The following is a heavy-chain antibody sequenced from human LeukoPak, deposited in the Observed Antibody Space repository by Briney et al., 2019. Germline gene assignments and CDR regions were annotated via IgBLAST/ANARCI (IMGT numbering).Heavy chain of an antibody. CDR1: GGSFSGYY. D-gene: IGHD2-2*01. Sequence: SETLSLTCAVYGGSFSGYYWSWIRQPPGKGLEWIGEINHSGSTNYNPSLKSRVTISVDTSKNQFSLKLSSVTAADTAVYYCARDGSLDLGYCSSTSCYGVGWFDPWGQGTLVTVSS. V-gene: IGHV4-34*01. J-gene: IGHJ5*02. CDR3: ARDGSLDLGYCSSTSCYGVGWFDP. CDR2: INHSGST.